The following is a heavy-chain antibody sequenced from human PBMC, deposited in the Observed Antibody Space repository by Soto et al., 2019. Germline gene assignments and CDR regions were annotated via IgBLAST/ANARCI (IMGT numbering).Heavy chain of an antibody. J-gene: IGHJ5*02. V-gene: IGHV1-46*01. Sequence: QVQLVQSGAEVKNPGASVKVSCKASGYIFTSFHMHWVRQAPGQGLEWMGMINPSGGRTEYAQKFQGRFTMTSDTSTNTVYMEMNSLRAEDTAVYYCARAGINWLDPWGQGTLVTVSS. CDR1: GYIFTSFH. CDR2: INPSGGRT. D-gene: IGHD2-21*01. CDR3: ARAGINWLDP.